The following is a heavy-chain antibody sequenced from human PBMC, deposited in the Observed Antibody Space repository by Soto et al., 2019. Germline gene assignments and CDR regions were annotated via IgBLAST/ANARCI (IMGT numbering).Heavy chain of an antibody. CDR3: ATKMGALLWFGESIPFDY. J-gene: IGHJ4*02. D-gene: IGHD3-10*01. CDR2: ITGSGGST. V-gene: IGHV3-23*01. CDR1: GFTFSSYV. Sequence: EVQLLESGGGLVQPGGSLRLSCAASGFTFSSYVMNWVRQAPGKGLEWVSAITGSGGSTYYADYVKGRFTISRDISKNTLYLQMNSLRAEDTAVYYCATKMGALLWFGESIPFDYWGQGTLVTVSS.